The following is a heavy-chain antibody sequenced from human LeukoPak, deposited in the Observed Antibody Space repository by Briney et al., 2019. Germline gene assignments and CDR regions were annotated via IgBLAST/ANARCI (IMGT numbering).Heavy chain of an antibody. CDR3: ARERNLEIAVAGTIFDY. V-gene: IGHV3-64*01. J-gene: IGHJ4*02. Sequence: GGSLRLFCAASGFTFSSYAMHWVRQAPGKGLEYVSAISSNGGSTYYANSVKGRFTISRDNSKNTLYLQMNSLRGEDTAVYYCARERNLEIAVAGTIFDYWGQGTLVTVSS. CDR1: GFTFSSYA. D-gene: IGHD6-19*01. CDR2: ISSNGGST.